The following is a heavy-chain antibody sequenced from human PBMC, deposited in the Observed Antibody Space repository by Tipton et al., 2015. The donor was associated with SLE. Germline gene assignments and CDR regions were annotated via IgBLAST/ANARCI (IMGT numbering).Heavy chain of an antibody. V-gene: IGHV4-38-2*01. CDR2: IYHSGST. CDR1: GYSISSGYY. CDR3: ARGILTLPLD. J-gene: IGHJ4*02. D-gene: IGHD1-1*01. Sequence: TLSLTCAVSGYSISSGYYWGWIRQPPGKGLEWVGSIYHSGSTYYNPSLKSRVTISVDTSKNQFSLKLSSVTAADTAVYYCARGILTLPLDRGQGTLVTVSS.